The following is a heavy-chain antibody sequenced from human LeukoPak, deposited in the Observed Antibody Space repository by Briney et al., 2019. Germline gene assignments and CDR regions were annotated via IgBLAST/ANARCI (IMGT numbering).Heavy chain of an antibody. V-gene: IGHV4-30-2*01. D-gene: IGHD6-6*01. CDR3: ARPEGGSSSGDY. Sequence: SQSLSLTCTVSGGSISSGGYYWSWIRQPPGKGLEWIGEINHSGSTNYNPSLKSRVTISVDTSKNQFSLKLSSVTAADTAVYYCARPEGGSSSGDYWGQGPLVTVSS. J-gene: IGHJ4*02. CDR2: INHSGST. CDR1: GGSISSGGYY.